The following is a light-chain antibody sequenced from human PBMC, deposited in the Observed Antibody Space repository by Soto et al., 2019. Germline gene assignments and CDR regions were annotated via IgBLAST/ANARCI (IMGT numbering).Light chain of an antibody. CDR3: QQYDNWPGT. CDR2: GAS. Sequence: EIVMTQSPATLAVSPGERATLSCRASQTVGTKLAWYQQKPGQAPRLLIYGASTRATGIPARFSGSGSGTEFTLTITSPQSGDSVLYYCQQYDNWPGTFGQGTKVEIK. V-gene: IGKV3-15*01. CDR1: QTVGTK. J-gene: IGKJ1*01.